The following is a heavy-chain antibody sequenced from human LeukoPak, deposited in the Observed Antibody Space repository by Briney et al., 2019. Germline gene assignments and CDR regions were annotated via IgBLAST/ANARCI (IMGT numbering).Heavy chain of an antibody. J-gene: IGHJ6*02. CDR3: ARHGIVATIYYGMDV. CDR1: GGSISSYY. Sequence: SETLSLTCTVSGGSISSYYWSWIRQPPGKGLEWIGYIYYSGSTNYNPSLKSRVTISVDTSKNQFSLKLSSVTAADTAVYYCARHGIVATIYYGMDVWGQGTTVTVSS. D-gene: IGHD5-12*01. V-gene: IGHV4-59*08. CDR2: IYYSGST.